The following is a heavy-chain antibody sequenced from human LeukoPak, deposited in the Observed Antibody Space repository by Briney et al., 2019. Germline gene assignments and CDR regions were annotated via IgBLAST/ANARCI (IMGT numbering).Heavy chain of an antibody. V-gene: IGHV3-23*01. CDR2: ISGSGGST. Sequence: GGSLRLSCAASGFTFSSYSMNWVRQAPGKGLEWVSAISGSGGSTYYADSVKGRFTISRDNSKNTLYLQMNSLRAEDTAVYYCAKKGAVAGPYYFDYWGQGTLVTVSS. J-gene: IGHJ4*02. CDR3: AKKGAVAGPYYFDY. D-gene: IGHD6-19*01. CDR1: GFTFSSYS.